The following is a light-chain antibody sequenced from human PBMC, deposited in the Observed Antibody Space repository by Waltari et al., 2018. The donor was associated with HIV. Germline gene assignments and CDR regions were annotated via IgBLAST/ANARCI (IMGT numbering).Light chain of an antibody. V-gene: IGLV1-40*01. Sequence: QSVLTQPPSVSGAPGQWVSISCTGNNSNIRAGFAVHWYQQLPGRAPKLLIYLNNNRPSGVPARFSGSKSGTSASLAITGLQTEDEADYYCQSYDGSLLEVFGTGTKVSVL. CDR2: LNN. CDR1: NSNIRAGFA. J-gene: IGLJ1*01. CDR3: QSYDGSLLEV.